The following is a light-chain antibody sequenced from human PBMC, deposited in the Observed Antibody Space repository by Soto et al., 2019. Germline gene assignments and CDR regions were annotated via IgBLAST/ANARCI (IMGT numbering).Light chain of an antibody. CDR2: SNN. V-gene: IGLV1-47*02. J-gene: IGLJ1*01. Sequence: QSVLTQPPSASGTPGQRVTISCSGSTSNIGSNYVYWYQQLPGTSPKLLIYSNNQRPSGVPDRFSGSKSGTSASLAISGLRSEEEGEDYCAAWEDSLSGYYGFGTGTKLTVL. CDR1: TSNIGSNY. CDR3: AAWEDSLSGYYG.